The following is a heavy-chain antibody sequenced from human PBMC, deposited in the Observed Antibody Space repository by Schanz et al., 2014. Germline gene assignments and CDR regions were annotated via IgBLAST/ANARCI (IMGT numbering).Heavy chain of an antibody. CDR3: AKGSRSGSKVMDV. V-gene: IGHV3-9*02. Sequence: EVQVVESGGGLVQPGGSLRLSCTASGFNSDDYAMHWVRQAPGKGLEWVSNIPWNGAAIGYAGSVRGRFTISRDSAKNSLYLQMNSPRPEDTALYYCAKGSRSGSKVMDVWGKGTTVTVSS. CDR1: GFNSDDYA. D-gene: IGHD3-10*01. J-gene: IGHJ6*03. CDR2: IPWNGAAI.